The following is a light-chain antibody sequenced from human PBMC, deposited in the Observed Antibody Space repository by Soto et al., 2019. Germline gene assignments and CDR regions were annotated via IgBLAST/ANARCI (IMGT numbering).Light chain of an antibody. V-gene: IGLV6-57*03. CDR2: EDN. Sequence: NFMLTQPHSVSESPGKTVTISCTRSSGSIASNYVQWYQQRPGSAPTTVIYEDNHRPSGVPDRFSGSIDSSSNSASLTISGLKTEDEADYYCQSYHSSQKVFGGGTKLTVL. CDR3: QSYHSSQKV. CDR1: SGSIASNY. J-gene: IGLJ3*02.